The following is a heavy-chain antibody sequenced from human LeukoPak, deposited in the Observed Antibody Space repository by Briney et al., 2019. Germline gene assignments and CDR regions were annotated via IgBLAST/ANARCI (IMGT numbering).Heavy chain of an antibody. CDR3: AGRVRGVHDTFDV. D-gene: IGHD3-10*01. CDR2: INYSGNT. Sequence: SETLSLTCAVYGGSSSGYYWSWIRQPPGKGLEWIGEINYSGNTNYNPYLTSRVTISVETSMNRFSLKLSSVTAADTAGFYCAGRVRGVHDTFDVWGQGTMVTVPS. J-gene: IGHJ3*01. V-gene: IGHV4-34*01. CDR1: GGSSSGYY.